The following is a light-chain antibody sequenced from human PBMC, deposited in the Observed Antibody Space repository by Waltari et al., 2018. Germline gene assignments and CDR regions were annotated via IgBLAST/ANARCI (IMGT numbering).Light chain of an antibody. V-gene: IGLV2-23*02. Sequence: QSALPQPASVSGSPGQSITISCPGTSSDVGRYNLVSWYQQHPGKAPKLMIYEVSQRPSGVSNRFSGSKSGNTASLTISGLQAEDEADYYCCSYAGSSTLWVFGGGTKLTVL. CDR3: CSYAGSSTLWV. CDR1: SSDVGRYNL. J-gene: IGLJ3*02. CDR2: EVS.